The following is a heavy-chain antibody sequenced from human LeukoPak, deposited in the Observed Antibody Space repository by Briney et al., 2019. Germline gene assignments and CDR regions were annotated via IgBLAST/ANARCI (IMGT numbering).Heavy chain of an antibody. CDR1: GGSVSTGSYY. D-gene: IGHD5-18*01. V-gene: IGHV4-61*01. J-gene: IGHJ4*02. CDR3: ATSGGYSYGYYVDY. CDR2: IYYSGST. Sequence: SETLSLTCTISGGSVSTGSYYWSWLRQPPGKGLEWIGYIYYSGSTNYNPSLKSRVTISVDTSKNQFSLKLSSVTAADTAVYYCATSGGYSYGYYVDYWGQGTLVTVSS.